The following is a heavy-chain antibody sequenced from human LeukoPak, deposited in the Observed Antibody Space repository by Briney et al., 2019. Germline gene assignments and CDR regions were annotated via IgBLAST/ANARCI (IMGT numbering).Heavy chain of an antibody. CDR1: VGSFSGYY. D-gene: IGHD3-3*01. J-gene: IGHJ6*02. V-gene: IGHV4-34*01. CDR3: ARVAPRYYDFWSGPWDYYGMDV. Sequence: SETLSLTCAVYVGSFSGYYWSWIRQPPGKGLEWIGEINHSGSTNYNPSLTSRVTISVDTSKNQFSLKLSSVTAADPAVYYCARVAPRYYDFWSGPWDYYGMDVWGQGTTVTVSS. CDR2: INHSGST.